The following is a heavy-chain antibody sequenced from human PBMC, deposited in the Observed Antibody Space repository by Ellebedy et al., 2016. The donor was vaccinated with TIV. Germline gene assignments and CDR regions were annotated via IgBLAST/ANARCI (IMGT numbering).Heavy chain of an antibody. Sequence: SVKVSCXASGGTFSSYAISWVRQAPGQGLEWMGGIIPIFGTANYAQKFQGRVTITADESTSTAYMELSSLRSEDTAVYYCARRAAGASDVWGQGTTVTVSS. V-gene: IGHV1-69*13. D-gene: IGHD6-19*01. CDR1: GGTFSSYA. CDR2: IIPIFGTA. CDR3: ARRAAGASDV. J-gene: IGHJ6*02.